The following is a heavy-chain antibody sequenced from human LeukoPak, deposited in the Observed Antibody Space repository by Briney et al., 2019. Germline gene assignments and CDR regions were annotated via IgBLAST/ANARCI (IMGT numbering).Heavy chain of an antibody. D-gene: IGHD3-22*01. CDR3: ARGCNYYDSSGYGPNYYYYYMDV. Sequence: GGSLRLSCAASGFTIDDYGMSWVRQAPGKGLEWVSGINWNGGSTGYADSVKGRFTISRDNAKSSLYLQMNSLRAEDTALYYCARGCNYYDSSGYGPNYYYYYMDVWGKGTTVTVSS. J-gene: IGHJ6*03. CDR2: INWNGGST. CDR1: GFTIDDYG. V-gene: IGHV3-20*04.